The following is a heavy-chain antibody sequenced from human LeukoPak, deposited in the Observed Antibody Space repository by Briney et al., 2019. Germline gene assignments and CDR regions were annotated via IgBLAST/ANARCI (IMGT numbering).Heavy chain of an antibody. V-gene: IGHV3-66*01. CDR1: GFTVSSNY. J-gene: IGHJ4*02. CDR2: IYSGGSI. D-gene: IGHD5-24*01. Sequence: GGSLRLSCAASGFTVSSNYMTWVRQAPGKGLGWVSVIYSGGSILYADSVKGRFTISRDNSKNTLYLQMNSLRAEDTAVYYCARALRDGYNRGFDYWGQGTLVTVSS. CDR3: ARALRDGYNRGFDY.